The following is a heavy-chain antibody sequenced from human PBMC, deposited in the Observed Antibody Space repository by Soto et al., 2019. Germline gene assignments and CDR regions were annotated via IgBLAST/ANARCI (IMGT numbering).Heavy chain of an antibody. Sequence: QVQLQQWGAGLLKPSETLSLTCAVYGGSLSDYYWNWLRHPPGKGLEWIGEINHRGTASYNPSLKSRVDISVDTALTQFSLKLRSVTAADTAIYYCAKYQWNPGAFDPWGPGTQVTVSS. J-gene: IGHJ5*02. CDR1: GGSLSDYY. CDR3: AKYQWNPGAFDP. D-gene: IGHD6-19*01. CDR2: INHRGTA. V-gene: IGHV4-34*01.